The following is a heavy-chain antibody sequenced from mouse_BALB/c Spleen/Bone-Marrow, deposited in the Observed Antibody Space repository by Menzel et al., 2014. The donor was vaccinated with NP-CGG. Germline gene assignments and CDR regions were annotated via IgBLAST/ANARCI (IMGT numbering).Heavy chain of an antibody. CDR2: IWAGGST. CDR1: GFSLTNYG. V-gene: IGHV2-9*02. J-gene: IGHJ4*01. Sequence: VKLVEPGPGLVAPSQSLSITCTVSGFSLTNYGVHWVRQPPGKSLEWLGVIWAGGSTNYNSALMSRLSISKDNSKSQVFLKMNSLQTDDTAMYYCARPYYGLYAMDYWGQGTSVTVSS. D-gene: IGHD1-2*01. CDR3: ARPYYGLYAMDY.